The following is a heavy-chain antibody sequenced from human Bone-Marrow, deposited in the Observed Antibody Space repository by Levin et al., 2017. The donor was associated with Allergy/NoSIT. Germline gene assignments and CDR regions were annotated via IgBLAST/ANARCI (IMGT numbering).Heavy chain of an antibody. V-gene: IGHV3-30*18. CDR2: ISYDGSNK. CDR3: AKAGWEYQLYNGLDY. Sequence: AGGSLRLSCAASGFTFSSYGMHWVRQAPGKGLEWVAVISYDGSNKYYADSVKGRFTISRDNSKNTLYLQMNSLRAEDTAVYYCAKAGWEYQLYNGLDYWGQGTLVTVSS. D-gene: IGHD2-2*01. J-gene: IGHJ4*02. CDR1: GFTFSSYG.